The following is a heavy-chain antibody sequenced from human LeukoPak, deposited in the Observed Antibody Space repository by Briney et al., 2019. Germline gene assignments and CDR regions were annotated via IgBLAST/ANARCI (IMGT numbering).Heavy chain of an antibody. Sequence: QPGGSLRLSCAASGFTFSSYEMDWVRQAPGKGLGGVSYISSSGSTIYYADSLKGRFTISRDNSKNSLYLQMNSLRAEDTAVYECARVGAAVAVDYWGQGTLVTVSS. CDR3: ARVGAAVAVDY. D-gene: IGHD6-19*01. CDR1: GFTFSSYE. CDR2: ISSSGSTI. J-gene: IGHJ4*02. V-gene: IGHV3-48*03.